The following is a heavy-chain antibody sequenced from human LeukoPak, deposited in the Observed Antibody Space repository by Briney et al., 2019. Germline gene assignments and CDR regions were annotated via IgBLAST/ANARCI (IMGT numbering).Heavy chain of an antibody. D-gene: IGHD1-26*01. J-gene: IGHJ4*02. CDR1: GFTFDDYA. V-gene: IGHV3-43*02. CDR3: AKLGSNGNDY. Sequence: AGGSLILSSAASGFTFDDYAMHWVRQAPGKGLEWVSLISGDGGSTYYADSVKGRFTISRGNSKNSLYLQMNSLRTEDTALYYCAKLGSNGNDYWGQGTLVTVSS. CDR2: ISGDGGST.